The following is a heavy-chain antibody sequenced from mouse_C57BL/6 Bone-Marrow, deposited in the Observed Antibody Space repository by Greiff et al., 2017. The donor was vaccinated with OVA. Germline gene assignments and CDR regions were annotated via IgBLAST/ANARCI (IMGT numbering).Heavy chain of an antibody. J-gene: IGHJ4*01. V-gene: IGHV1-15*01. CDR2: IDPETGGT. CDR3: TRQELDAMDY. D-gene: IGHD4-1*01. CDR1: GYTFTDYE. Sequence: VQLQQSGAELVRPGASVTLSCKASGYTFTDYEMHWVKQTPVHGLEWIGAIDPETGGTAYNQKFKGKAILTADKSSSTAYMELRSLTSEDSAVYYCTRQELDAMDYWGQGTSVTVSS.